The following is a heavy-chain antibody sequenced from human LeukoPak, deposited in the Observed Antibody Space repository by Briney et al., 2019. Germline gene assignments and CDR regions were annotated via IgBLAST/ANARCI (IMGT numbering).Heavy chain of an antibody. CDR1: GFTFSTSW. Sequence: GGSLRLSCAASGFTFSTSWMSWVRQAPGRGLEWVANIKQDASETNYVDSVKGRFTISRDNAKNSLYLQMNSLRAKDTAVYYCARPRVPDSWGQGTLVTVSS. CDR2: IKQDASET. J-gene: IGHJ4*02. CDR3: ARPRVPDS. V-gene: IGHV3-7*01.